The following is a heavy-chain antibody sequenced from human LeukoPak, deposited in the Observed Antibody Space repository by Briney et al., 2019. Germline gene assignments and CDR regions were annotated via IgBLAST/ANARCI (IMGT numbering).Heavy chain of an antibody. CDR3: ARDPFGVVIDRTLDY. CDR2: INTNTGNP. D-gene: IGHD3-3*01. J-gene: IGHJ4*02. CDR1: GYTFTSYA. V-gene: IGHV7-4-1*02. Sequence: ASVKVSCKASGYTFTSYAMNWVRQAPGQGLGWMGWINTNTGNPTYAQGFTGRFVFSLDTSVSTAYLQISSLKAEDTAVYYCARDPFGVVIDRTLDYWGQGTLVTVSS.